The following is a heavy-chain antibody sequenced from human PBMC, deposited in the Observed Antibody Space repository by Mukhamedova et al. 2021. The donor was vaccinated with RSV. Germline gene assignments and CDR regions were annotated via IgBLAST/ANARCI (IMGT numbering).Heavy chain of an antibody. Sequence: QAPGKGLEWVCFIRSKVHGGTTEYAASAKGRFSISREESRNIAYLQMNSLKIEDTAVYYCTRGIFGVEVDAFDIWGPGTMVTVS. D-gene: IGHD3-3*01. CDR3: TRGIFGVEVDAFDI. CDR2: IRSKVHGGTT. J-gene: IGHJ3*02. V-gene: IGHV3-49*02.